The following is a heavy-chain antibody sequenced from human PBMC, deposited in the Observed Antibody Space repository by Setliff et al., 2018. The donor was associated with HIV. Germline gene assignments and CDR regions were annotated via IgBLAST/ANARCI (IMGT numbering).Heavy chain of an antibody. D-gene: IGHD5-12*01. CDR2: VDYSGST. CDR1: GGSINDQY. J-gene: IGHJ3*01. V-gene: IGHV4-59*11. CDR3: ARTPKRWLQLSAFDV. Sequence: PSETLSLTCSVPGGSINDQYFSWIRQPPGKGLEWIGSVDYSGSTKHNPSLNSRGTISVDTSKNQFSLKLGSVTAADTAVYYCARTPKRWLQLSAFDVWGQGTMVTVSS.